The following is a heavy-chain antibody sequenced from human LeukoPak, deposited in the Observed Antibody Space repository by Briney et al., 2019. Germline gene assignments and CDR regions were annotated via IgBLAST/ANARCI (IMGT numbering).Heavy chain of an antibody. D-gene: IGHD3-10*01. J-gene: IGHJ5*02. CDR1: GYTFTGYY. CDR3: ARVGYGPGDGGDWFDP. CDR2: INAGNGNT. Sequence: ASVKVSCKASGYTFTGYYMHWVRQAPGQRLEWMGWINAGNGNTKYSQKFQGRVTITRDTSASTAYMELSSLRSEDTAVYYCARVGYGPGDGGDWFDPWGQGTLVTVSS. V-gene: IGHV1-3*01.